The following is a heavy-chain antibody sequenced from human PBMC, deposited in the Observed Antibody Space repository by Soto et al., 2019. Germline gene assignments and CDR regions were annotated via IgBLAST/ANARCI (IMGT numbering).Heavy chain of an antibody. J-gene: IGHJ4*02. CDR3: ASWYYYDSSGYCFDY. CDR2: INHSGST. CDR1: GGSFSGYY. V-gene: IGHV4-34*01. Sequence: SETLSLTCAVYGGSFSGYYWSWIRQPPGKGLEWIGEINHSGSTNYNPSLKSRVTISVDTSKNQFSLKLSSVTAADTAVYYCASWYYYDSSGYCFDYWGQGTLVTVSS. D-gene: IGHD3-22*01.